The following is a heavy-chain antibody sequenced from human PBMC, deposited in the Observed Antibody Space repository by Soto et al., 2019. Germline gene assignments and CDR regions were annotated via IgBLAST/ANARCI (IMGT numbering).Heavy chain of an antibody. CDR1: RFTFSTYE. V-gene: IGHV3-48*03. CDR3: ARSNSVPLFDY. Sequence: CGSLRLSCAASRFTFSTYEMNWVRQAPGKGLEWVSYISSSGNTVYYADSAKGRFTISRDNTRNSLYLQMNSLRAEDTAVYYCARSNSVPLFDYWGPGTMGTVSA. D-gene: IGHD7-27*01. J-gene: IGHJ4*02. CDR2: ISSSGNTV.